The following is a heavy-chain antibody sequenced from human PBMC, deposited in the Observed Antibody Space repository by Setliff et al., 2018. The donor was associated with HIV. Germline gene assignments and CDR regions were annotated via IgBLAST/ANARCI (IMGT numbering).Heavy chain of an antibody. CDR1: GFTFSNSW. CDR2: LNSDGRST. V-gene: IGHV3-74*01. Sequence: GGSLRLSCAASGFTFSNSWMNWVRQAPGKGLVWVSRLNSDGRSTTYADSVKGRFTISRDNARNTVFLQMNSLRAEDSAVYYCARGDQTGYYTTYYYYMDVWGLGTTVTVSS. J-gene: IGHJ6*03. D-gene: IGHD3-9*01. CDR3: ARGDQTGYYTTYYYYMDV.